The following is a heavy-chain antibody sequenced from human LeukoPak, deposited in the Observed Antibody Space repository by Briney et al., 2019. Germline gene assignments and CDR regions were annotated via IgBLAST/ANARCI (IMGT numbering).Heavy chain of an antibody. D-gene: IGHD6-13*01. Sequence: GGSLRLSGAASGFTVSSNYMSWVRQAPGKGLEWVSVIYSCGSTYYADPVKGRFTISRDNSKNTLYLQMNSLRAEDTAVYYCARDRVYMAAAAPFDYWGQGTLVTVSS. CDR1: GFTVSSNY. CDR2: IYSCGST. CDR3: ARDRVYMAAAAPFDY. V-gene: IGHV3-66*03. J-gene: IGHJ4*02.